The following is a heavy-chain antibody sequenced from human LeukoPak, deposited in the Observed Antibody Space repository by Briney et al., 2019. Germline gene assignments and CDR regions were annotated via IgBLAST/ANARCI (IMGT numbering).Heavy chain of an antibody. CDR2: IHYSGST. J-gene: IGHJ6*02. CDR1: DGSISSYY. Sequence: PSETLSLTCSISDGSISSYYWNWIRQSPGKGLEWIGHIHYSGSTHYNPSLQSRVSISIDTSKNHFSLKLRSVTAVDTAVYYCARDGEYCGGDCYSPGMDVWGQGTTVTVSS. CDR3: ARDGEYCGGDCYSPGMDV. V-gene: IGHV4-59*01. D-gene: IGHD2-21*02.